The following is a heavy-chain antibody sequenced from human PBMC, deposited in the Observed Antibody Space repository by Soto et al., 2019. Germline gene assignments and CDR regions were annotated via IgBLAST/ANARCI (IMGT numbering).Heavy chain of an antibody. CDR1: GCTFSSYA. Sequence: QVQLVQSGAEVKKPGSSVKVSCKASGCTFSSYAISWVRQAPGQGLEWMGGIIPIFGTANYAQKFQGRVTITADESTSTAYMELSSLRSEDTAVYYCARGPYNYDILTGYPDYWGQGTLVTVSS. V-gene: IGHV1-69*01. CDR3: ARGPYNYDILTGYPDY. D-gene: IGHD3-9*01. J-gene: IGHJ4*02. CDR2: IIPIFGTA.